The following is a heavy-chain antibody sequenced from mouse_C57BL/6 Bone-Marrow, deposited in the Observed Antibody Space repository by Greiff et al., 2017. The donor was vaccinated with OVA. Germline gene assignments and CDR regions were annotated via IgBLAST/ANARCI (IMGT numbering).Heavy chain of an antibody. CDR2: IHPNSGST. CDR3: AREGTTVVAGGY. Sequence: QVQLQQPGAELVKPGASVKLSCKASGYTFTSYWMHWVKQRPGQGLEWIGMIHPNSGSTNYNEKFKSKATLTVDKSSSTAYMQLSSLTSEDSAVYYCAREGTTVVAGGYWGQGTTLTVSS. CDR1: GYTFTSYW. V-gene: IGHV1-64*01. D-gene: IGHD1-1*01. J-gene: IGHJ2*01.